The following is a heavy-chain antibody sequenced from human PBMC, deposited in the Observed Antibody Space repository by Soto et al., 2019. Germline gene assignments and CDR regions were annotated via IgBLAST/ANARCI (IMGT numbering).Heavy chain of an antibody. CDR2: LNPNSGGT. Sequence: ASVLASWQDSGYTFTGYYLQWGLPAPGPGLEWMGGLNPNSGGTHYAQKFQGRFTMTRDTSMSTAYMELSRLRSDDTAVFFCARDGPQLRFWTWPGPGYW. V-gene: IGHV1-2*02. J-gene: IGHJ2*01. CDR1: GYTFTGYY. CDR3: ARDGPQLRFWTWPGPGYW. D-gene: IGHD3-3*01.